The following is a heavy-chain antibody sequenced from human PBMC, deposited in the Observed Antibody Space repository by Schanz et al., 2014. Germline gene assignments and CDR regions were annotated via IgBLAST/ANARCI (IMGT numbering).Heavy chain of an antibody. Sequence: QVQLQESGPGLVKPSETLSLTCSVSGGDIGNYYWSWIRQPPGKGLEWIGYIHQSGGTNYNPSLKGRDTILFDRSKNKFPLRLASLTAADTAVYYCAKFLYDDPSWGQGTLVTVSS. J-gene: IGHJ5*02. CDR3: AKFLYDDPS. D-gene: IGHD3-3*01. CDR1: GGDIGNYY. V-gene: IGHV4-59*08. CDR2: IHQSGGT.